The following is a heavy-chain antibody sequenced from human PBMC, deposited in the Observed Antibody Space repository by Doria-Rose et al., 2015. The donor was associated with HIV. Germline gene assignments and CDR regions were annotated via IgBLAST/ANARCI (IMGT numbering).Heavy chain of an antibody. D-gene: IGHD3-10*01. Sequence: GLVKPSQTLSLTCSVSGASINSGSYHWSWIRQPAGQGLEWIGRIYFRGSTYYNPSLTSRVTISVDTSKNQFSLRLSSVTAADTAVYYCARDGYYGSSYYLDYWGQGTLVTVSS. CDR3: ARDGYYGSSYYLDY. V-gene: IGHV4-61*02. J-gene: IGHJ4*02. CDR1: GASINSGSYH. CDR2: IYFRGST.